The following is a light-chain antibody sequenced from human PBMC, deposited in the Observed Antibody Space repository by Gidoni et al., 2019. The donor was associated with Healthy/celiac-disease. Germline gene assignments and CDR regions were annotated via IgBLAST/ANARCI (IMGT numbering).Light chain of an antibody. Sequence: EIVLTQSPATLSLSPGERATLSCRASQSVSSYVAWYQQIPGQAPRLLIYDASNRATGIPARFSGSGSGTDFTLTISSLEPEDFAVYYCQQRSNWPPLTFGGGTKVEIK. CDR1: QSVSSY. J-gene: IGKJ4*01. V-gene: IGKV3-11*01. CDR3: QQRSNWPPLT. CDR2: DAS.